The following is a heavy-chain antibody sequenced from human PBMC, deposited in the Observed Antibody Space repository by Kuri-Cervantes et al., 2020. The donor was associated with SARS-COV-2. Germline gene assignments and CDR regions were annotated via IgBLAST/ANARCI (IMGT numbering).Heavy chain of an antibody. CDR3: AKAPHCTSCYSNWFDP. J-gene: IGHJ5*02. CDR2: IKHSGST. V-gene: IGHV4-34*01. D-gene: IGHD2-2*01. CDR1: GGSFSVYY. Sequence: SETLSLTCPVYGGSFSVYYCSCIRQPPGKGLEWIGEIKHSGSTNYNPSPKSQVTISVDTSKNQFSLKLSSVTAAVTAVYYCAKAPHCTSCYSNWFDPWGQGTLVTVSS.